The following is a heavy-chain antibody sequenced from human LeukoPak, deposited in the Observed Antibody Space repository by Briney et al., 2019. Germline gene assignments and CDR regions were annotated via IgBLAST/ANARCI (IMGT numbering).Heavy chain of an antibody. D-gene: IGHD6-13*01. J-gene: IGHJ6*03. Sequence: PSQTLSLTCTVSGGSISSGSYYWSWIRQPPGKGLEWIGYIYYSGSTNYNPSLKSRVTISVDTSKNQFSLKLSSVTAADTAVYYCARVIAAATGYYYMDVWGKGTTVTVSS. CDR3: ARVIAAATGYYYMDV. CDR1: GGSISSGSYY. CDR2: IYYSGST. V-gene: IGHV4-61*01.